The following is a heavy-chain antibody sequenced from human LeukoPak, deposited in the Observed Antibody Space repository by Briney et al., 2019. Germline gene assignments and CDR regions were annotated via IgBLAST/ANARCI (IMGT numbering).Heavy chain of an antibody. Sequence: ASVRVSCKASGYTFTGYYMHWVRQAPGQGLEWMGWINPNSGGTNYAQKFQGRVTMTRDTSITTAYMELSRLGSDDTAVYYCARASLDKNNDHADYWGQGTLVTVSS. D-gene: IGHD3-16*01. J-gene: IGHJ4*02. CDR3: ARASLDKNNDHADY. V-gene: IGHV1-2*02. CDR2: INPNSGGT. CDR1: GYTFTGYY.